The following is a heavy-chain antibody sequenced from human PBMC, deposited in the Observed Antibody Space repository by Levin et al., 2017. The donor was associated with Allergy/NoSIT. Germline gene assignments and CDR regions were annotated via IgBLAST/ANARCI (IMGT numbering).Heavy chain of an antibody. D-gene: IGHD1-1*01. Sequence: SVKVSCKASGGTFRHYALSWVRQAPGQGFEWMGGIVPVFGSTNYAQKFHGRVTITADESTSTANMELSSLRSDDTAVYYCARRGTRDYYYYMDVWGKGTTVTVSS. CDR2: IVPVFGST. V-gene: IGHV1-69*13. CDR3: ARRGTRDYYYYMDV. J-gene: IGHJ6*03. CDR1: GGTFRHYA.